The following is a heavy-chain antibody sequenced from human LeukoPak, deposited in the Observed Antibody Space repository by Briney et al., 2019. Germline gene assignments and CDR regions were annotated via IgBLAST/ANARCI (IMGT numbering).Heavy chain of an antibody. Sequence: PGGSLRLSCAASGFTFSGSAMHWVRQASGKGLEWVGRIRSKANSYATAYAASVKGRFTISRDDSKNTAYLQMNSLKTEDTAVYYCTTLRRDGYNYHYYYYMDVWGKGTTVTVSS. CDR1: GFTFSGSA. V-gene: IGHV3-73*01. CDR3: TTLRRDGYNYHYYYYMDV. D-gene: IGHD5-24*01. CDR2: IRSKANSYAT. J-gene: IGHJ6*03.